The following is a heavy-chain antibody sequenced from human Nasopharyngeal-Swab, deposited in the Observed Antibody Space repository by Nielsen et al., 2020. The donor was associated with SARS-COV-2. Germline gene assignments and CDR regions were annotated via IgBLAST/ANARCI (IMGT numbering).Heavy chain of an antibody. Sequence: WVRQAPGQGLEWMGWISAYNGNTNYAQKLQGRVTMTTDTSTSTAYMELRSLRSDDTAVYYCARDLRYYCGGDCYSWAFDYWGQGTRVTVSS. D-gene: IGHD2-21*01. CDR2: ISAYNGNT. CDR3: ARDLRYYCGGDCYSWAFDY. J-gene: IGHJ4*02. V-gene: IGHV1-18*01.